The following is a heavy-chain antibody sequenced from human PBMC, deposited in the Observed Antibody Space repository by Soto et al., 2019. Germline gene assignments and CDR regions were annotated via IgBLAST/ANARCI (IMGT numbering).Heavy chain of an antibody. CDR3: ARDTPPTDY. V-gene: IGHV1-18*01. CDR1: GYTFTSYH. J-gene: IGHJ4*02. CDR2: ISAYNTNT. Sequence: QVQLVQSGAEVKKPGASVKVSCKTSGYTFTSYHISWVRQAPGQGLEWMGWISAYNTNTNYAQKFQGRVTMTTDTLPSTAYMELRSLRSHDTAVYYCARDTPPTDYCGPGTLVTVSS.